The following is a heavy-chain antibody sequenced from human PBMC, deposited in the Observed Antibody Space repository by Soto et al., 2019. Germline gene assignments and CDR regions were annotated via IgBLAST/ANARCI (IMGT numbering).Heavy chain of an antibody. CDR3: ARYYSGWYSLDV. J-gene: IGHJ6*02. CDR2: INAGNGNT. D-gene: IGHD6-19*01. CDR1: GYTFTSYA. V-gene: IGHV1-3*01. Sequence: GASVKVSCKASGYTFTSYAMHWVRQAPGQRLEWMGWINAGNGNTKYSQKFQGRVTITRDTSASTAYMELSSLRSEDTAVYYCARYYSGWYSLDVWGQGTTVTVSS.